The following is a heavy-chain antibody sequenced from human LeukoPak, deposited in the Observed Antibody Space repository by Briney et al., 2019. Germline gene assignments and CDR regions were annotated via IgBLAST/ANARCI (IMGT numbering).Heavy chain of an antibody. J-gene: IGHJ4*02. Sequence: ASVKVSCKASGYTFTGYYMHWVRQAPGQRLERMGWINPNSGGTNYAQKFQGRVTMTRDTSISTAYMELSRLRSDDTAVYYSARVGTSSGIAVAGPVFDYWGQGTLVTVSS. CDR2: INPNSGGT. CDR1: GYTFTGYY. CDR3: ARVGTSSGIAVAGPVFDY. D-gene: IGHD6-19*01. V-gene: IGHV1-2*02.